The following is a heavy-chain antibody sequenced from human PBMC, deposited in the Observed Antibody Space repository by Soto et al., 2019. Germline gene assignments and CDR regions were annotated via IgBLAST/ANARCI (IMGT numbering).Heavy chain of an antibody. V-gene: IGHV3-48*02. CDR3: ARVFYSVAGTGGLDY. J-gene: IGHJ4*02. CDR1: GFTFSSYS. CDR2: ISSSSSTI. Sequence: EVQLVESGGGLVQPGGSLRLSCAASGFTFSSYSMNWVRQAPGKGLEWVSYISSSSSTIYYADSVKGRFTISRDNAKNQLYLQMNSLRDENTAVYYCARVFYSVAGTGGLDYWGQGTLVTVSS. D-gene: IGHD6-19*01.